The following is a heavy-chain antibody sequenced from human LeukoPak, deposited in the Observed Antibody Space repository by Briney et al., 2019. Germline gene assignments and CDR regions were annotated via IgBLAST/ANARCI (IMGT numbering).Heavy chain of an antibody. J-gene: IGHJ4*02. D-gene: IGHD5-12*01. CDR3: AKGGHYYFDH. V-gene: IGHV3-7*01. CDR1: GFTFSTYG. CDR2: IKEDGSDK. Sequence: PGGSLRLSCAASGFTFSTYGMKWVRQAPGKGLEWVASIKEDGSDKYYVDSVKGRFSISRDNAKNSLYLQMNSLRTEHTAVYYCAKGGHYYFDHWGQGTLVTVSS.